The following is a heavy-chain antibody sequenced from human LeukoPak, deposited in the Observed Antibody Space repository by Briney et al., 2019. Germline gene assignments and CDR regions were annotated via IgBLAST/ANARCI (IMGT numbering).Heavy chain of an antibody. J-gene: IGHJ5*02. CDR1: GFTFSSYE. CDR3: ASFYYDSSGYNWFDP. CDR2: ISSSGSTI. Sequence: PGGSLRLSCAASGFTFSSYEMNWIRQAPGKGLEWVSYISSSGSTIYYADSVKGRFTISRDNAKNSLYLQMNSLRAEDTAVYYCASFYYDSSGYNWFDPWGQGTLVTVSS. D-gene: IGHD3-22*01. V-gene: IGHV3-48*03.